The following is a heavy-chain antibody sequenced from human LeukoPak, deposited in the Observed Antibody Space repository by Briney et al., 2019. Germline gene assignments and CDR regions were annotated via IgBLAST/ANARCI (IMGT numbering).Heavy chain of an antibody. CDR2: IIPILDIA. V-gene: IGHV1-69*04. CDR1: GGTFSSYA. CDR3: ARSYQLLLNWFDP. Sequence: GASVKVSCKASGGTFSSYAISWVRQAPGQGLEWMGRIIPILDIANYAQNFQGRVTITADKSSSTAYMELSSLRSADTAVYYCARSYQLLLNWFDPWGQGTLVTVSP. J-gene: IGHJ5*02. D-gene: IGHD2-2*01.